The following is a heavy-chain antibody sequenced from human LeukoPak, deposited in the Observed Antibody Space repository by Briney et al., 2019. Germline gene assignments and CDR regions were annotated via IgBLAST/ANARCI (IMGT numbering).Heavy chain of an antibody. CDR1: GYTFTGYY. D-gene: IGHD6-19*01. Sequence: PRASVKVSCKASGYTFTGYYMHWVRQAPGQGLEWMGWMNPNSGNTGYAQRFQGRVTMTRNTSISTVYMELSSLRSEDTAVYYCARSLQQWLTRGYDYWGQGTLVTVSS. V-gene: IGHV1-8*02. CDR3: ARSLQQWLTRGYDY. J-gene: IGHJ4*02. CDR2: MNPNSGNT.